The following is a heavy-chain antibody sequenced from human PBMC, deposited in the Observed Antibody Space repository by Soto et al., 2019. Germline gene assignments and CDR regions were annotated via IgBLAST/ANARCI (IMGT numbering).Heavy chain of an antibody. CDR2: INAGNGNT. Sequence: QVQLVQSGAEVQKPGASVKVSCKASGYTFTSYAIHWVRQAPGPRLEWMGWINAGNGNTQYSQKFQGRVTITRDTSASIVYTEVSSLRSEDTALYYCMIEQLGLIMTTTDAFDIWGQGTMVTVSS. CDR1: GYTFTSYA. D-gene: IGHD4-17*01. V-gene: IGHV1-3*01. CDR3: MIEQLGLIMTTTDAFDI. J-gene: IGHJ3*02.